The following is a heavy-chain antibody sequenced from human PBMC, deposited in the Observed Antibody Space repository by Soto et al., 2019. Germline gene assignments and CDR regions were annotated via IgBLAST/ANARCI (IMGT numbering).Heavy chain of an antibody. D-gene: IGHD4-17*01. V-gene: IGHV4-34*01. Sequence: QVQLQQWGAGLLKPSETLSLTCAVYGGSFSGYYWSWIRQPPGKGLEWIGEINHSGSTNYNPSLMDRVTISVDTSKNQYSLRLSPVNAADTAVYYCASIPTPLPMTTVTTVDYWGQGTLVTVS. CDR2: INHSGST. J-gene: IGHJ4*02. CDR3: ASIPTPLPMTTVTTVDY. CDR1: GGSFSGYY.